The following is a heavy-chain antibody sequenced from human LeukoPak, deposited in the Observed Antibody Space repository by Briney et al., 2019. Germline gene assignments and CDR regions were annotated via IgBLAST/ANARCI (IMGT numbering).Heavy chain of an antibody. CDR2: IKQDGSEK. V-gene: IGHV3-7*01. Sequence: GGSLRLSCAASGFTFSSSWMTWVRQAPGKGLEWVANIKQDGSEKYYVDSVKGRFTISRDNAKNSLYLQMNSPRAEDTAVYYCARGLRWFDPCGQGTLVTVSS. CDR1: GFTFSSSW. J-gene: IGHJ5*02. CDR3: ARGLRWFDP.